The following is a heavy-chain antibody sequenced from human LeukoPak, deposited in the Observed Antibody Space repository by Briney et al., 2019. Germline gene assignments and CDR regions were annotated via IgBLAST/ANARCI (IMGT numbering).Heavy chain of an antibody. CDR1: GFTFSDSY. J-gene: IGHJ4*02. CDR2: ISSSDNTI. V-gene: IGHV3-11*01. Sequence: PGGSLRLSCAASGFTFSDSYMSWIRQAPGKGLEWVSYISSSDNTIYYADSVRGRFTISRDNAKDSLYLQMNSLRAEDTAVYYCARDRRFGGYFYYWGQGTLVTVSS. CDR3: ARDRRFGGYFYY. D-gene: IGHD3-16*01.